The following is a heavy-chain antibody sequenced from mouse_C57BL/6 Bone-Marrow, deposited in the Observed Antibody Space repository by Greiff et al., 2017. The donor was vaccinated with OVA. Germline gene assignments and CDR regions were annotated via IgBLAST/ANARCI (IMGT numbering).Heavy chain of an antibody. CDR2: IYPRSGNT. J-gene: IGHJ2*01. CDR1: GYTFTSYG. Sequence: QVQLKESGAELARPGASVKLSCKASGYTFTSYGISWVKQRTGQGLEWIGEIYPRSGNTYYNEKFKGKATLTADKSSSAAYMGLRSLTSEDSAVYFCARFGGSSYCGQGTTLTVSS. CDR3: ARFGGSSY. V-gene: IGHV1-81*01. D-gene: IGHD1-1*01.